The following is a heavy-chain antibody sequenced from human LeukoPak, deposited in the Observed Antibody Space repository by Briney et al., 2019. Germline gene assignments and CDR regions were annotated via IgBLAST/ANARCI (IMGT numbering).Heavy chain of an antibody. CDR1: GFTFSTYG. Sequence: PVGALRLSCAASGFTFSTYGMQWVREVPGKGLEWVSYISGSSDSIKYAESVKGRFTNSRENAKNSLYLHLNSLRAEDTAVYYCGKSKIGFSGLVDLWGQGTLVTVSS. CDR3: GKSKIGFSGLVDL. CDR2: ISGSSDSI. J-gene: IGHJ5*02. D-gene: IGHD1-26*01. V-gene: IGHV3-48*04.